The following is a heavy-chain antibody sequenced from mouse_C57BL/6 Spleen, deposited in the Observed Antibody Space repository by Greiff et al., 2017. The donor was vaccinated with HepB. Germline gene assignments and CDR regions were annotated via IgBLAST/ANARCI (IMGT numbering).Heavy chain of an antibody. V-gene: IGHV14-4*01. Sequence: VQLKESGAELVRPGASVKLSCTASGFNIKDDYMHWVKQRPEQGLEWIGWIDPENGDTEYASKFQGKATLTADNSSNTAYLQLRRLTSEDTAVYYCTTPPYGSSYGWYFDVWGTGTTVTVSS. D-gene: IGHD1-1*01. CDR2: IDPENGDT. CDR1: GFNIKDDY. J-gene: IGHJ1*03. CDR3: TTPPYGSSYGWYFDV.